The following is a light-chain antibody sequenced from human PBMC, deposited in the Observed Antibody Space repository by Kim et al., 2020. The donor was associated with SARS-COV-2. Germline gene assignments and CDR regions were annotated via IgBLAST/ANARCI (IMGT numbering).Light chain of an antibody. Sequence: AFVGDRVTITCRASHSISNFLAWYQQKPGKAPNLLIYKASSLESGVPSRFSGSASGTEFTLTISSLQPDDFSTYYCQQYASYPLTFGGGTKVDIK. CDR1: HSISNF. CDR3: QQYASYPLT. CDR2: KAS. V-gene: IGKV1-5*03. J-gene: IGKJ4*01.